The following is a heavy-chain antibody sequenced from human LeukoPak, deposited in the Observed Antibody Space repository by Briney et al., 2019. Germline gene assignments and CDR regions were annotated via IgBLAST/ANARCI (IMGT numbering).Heavy chain of an antibody. V-gene: IGHV3-30*14. CDR1: GFTFSSYA. CDR3: AREWFAARSFFDY. CDR2: ISYDGSNK. J-gene: IGHJ4*02. D-gene: IGHD3-10*01. Sequence: PGGSLRLSCAASGFTFSSYAMHWVRQAPGKGLEWVAVISYDGSNKYYADSVKGRFTISRDNSKNTLYLQMNSLRAEDTAVYYCAREWFAARSFFDYWGQGTLVTVSS.